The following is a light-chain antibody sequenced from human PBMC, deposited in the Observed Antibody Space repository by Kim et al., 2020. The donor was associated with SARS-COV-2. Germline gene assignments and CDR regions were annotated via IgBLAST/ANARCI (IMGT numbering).Light chain of an antibody. CDR2: DVT. CDR1: SSDVGGHNY. V-gene: IGLV2-14*03. CDR3: GSYTSTNTDV. J-gene: IGLJ1*01. Sequence: GQSITISCTGTSSDVGGHNYVCWCQQQPGKAPKLMIYDVTERPSGVSSRFSGSKSGNTASLTISRLQAEDEADYYCGSYTSTNTDVFGTGTKVTVL.